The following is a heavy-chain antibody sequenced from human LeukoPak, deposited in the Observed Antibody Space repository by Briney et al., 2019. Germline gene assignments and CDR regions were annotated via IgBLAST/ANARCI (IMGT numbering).Heavy chain of an antibody. CDR1: GFTFSSYG. Sequence: PGGSLRLSCAASGFTFSSYGMHWVRQAPGKGLEWVAVISYDGSNKYYADSVKAQFTICRDDSRNALYLQMNSLRGDDTAVYYCAKDVGKWESLHFFDYWGQGTLVTVSS. CDR2: ISYDGSNK. D-gene: IGHD1-26*01. CDR3: AKDVGKWESLHFFDY. J-gene: IGHJ4*02. V-gene: IGHV3-30*18.